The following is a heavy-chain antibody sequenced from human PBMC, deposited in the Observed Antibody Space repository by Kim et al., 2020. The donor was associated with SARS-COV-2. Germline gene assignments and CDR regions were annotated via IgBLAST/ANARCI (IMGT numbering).Heavy chain of an antibody. V-gene: IGHV3-23*01. Sequence: GGSLRLSCAASGFTFSSYAMSWVRQAPGKGLEWVSAISGSGGSTYYADSVKGRFTISRDNSKNTLYLQMNSLRAEDTAVYYCAKDKYDILTGYPVSGMDVWGQGTTVTVSS. CDR3: AKDKYDILTGYPVSGMDV. J-gene: IGHJ6*02. CDR1: GFTFSSYA. CDR2: ISGSGGST. D-gene: IGHD3-9*01.